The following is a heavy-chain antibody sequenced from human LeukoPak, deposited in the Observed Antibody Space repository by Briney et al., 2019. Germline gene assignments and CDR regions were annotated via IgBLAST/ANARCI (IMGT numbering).Heavy chain of an antibody. CDR3: AREDILTGYEDY. D-gene: IGHD3-9*01. CDR2: IYYSGST. Sequence: WIGYIYYSGSTYYNPSLKSRVTISVDTSKNQFSLKLSSVTAADTAVYYCAREDILTGYEDYWGQGTLVTVSS. J-gene: IGHJ4*02. V-gene: IGHV4-30-4*01.